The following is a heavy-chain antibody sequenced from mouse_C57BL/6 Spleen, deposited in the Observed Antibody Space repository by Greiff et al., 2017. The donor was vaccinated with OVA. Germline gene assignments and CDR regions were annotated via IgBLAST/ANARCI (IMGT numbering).Heavy chain of an antibody. CDR1: GYSITSGYY. CDR2: ISYDGSN. J-gene: IGHJ4*01. D-gene: IGHD1-1*01. CDR3: ARITTEDAMDY. V-gene: IGHV3-6*01. Sequence: DVQLVESGPGLVKPSQSLSLTCSVTGYSITSGYYWNWIRQFPGNKLEWMGYISYDGSNNYNPSLKNRITITRDTSKNQFFLKLNSVTTEDTATYYCARITTEDAMDYWGQGTSVTVSS.